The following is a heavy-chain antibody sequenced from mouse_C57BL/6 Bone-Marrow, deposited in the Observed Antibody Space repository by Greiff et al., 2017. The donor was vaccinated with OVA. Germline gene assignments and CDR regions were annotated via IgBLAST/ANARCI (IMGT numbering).Heavy chain of an antibody. V-gene: IGHV6-3*01. J-gene: IGHJ4*01. CDR1: GFTFSNYW. CDR2: IRLKSDNYAT. Sequence: EVHLVESGGGLVQPGGSMKLSCVASGFTFSNYWMNWVRQSPEKGLEWVAQIRLKSDNYATHYAESVKGRFTISRDDSKSSVYLQMNNLRAEDTGIYYCTGDWEDYAMDYWGQGTSVTVSS. CDR3: TGDWEDYAMDY. D-gene: IGHD4-1*01.